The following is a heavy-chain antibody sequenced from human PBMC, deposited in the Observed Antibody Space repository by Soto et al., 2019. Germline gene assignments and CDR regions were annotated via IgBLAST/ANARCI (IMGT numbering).Heavy chain of an antibody. CDR1: GYTFTGYY. CDR3: ARSEGPIGMIVVGGY. Sequence: ASVKVSCKTSGYTFTGYYMRWVRQAPGQGLEWMGWISAYNGNTNYAQKLQGRVTMTTDTSTSTAYMELRSLRSDDTAVYYCARSEGPIGMIVVGGYWGQGTLVTVSS. V-gene: IGHV1-18*04. J-gene: IGHJ4*02. D-gene: IGHD3-22*01. CDR2: ISAYNGNT.